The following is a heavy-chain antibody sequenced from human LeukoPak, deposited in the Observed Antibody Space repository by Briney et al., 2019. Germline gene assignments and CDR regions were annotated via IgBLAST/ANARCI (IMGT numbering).Heavy chain of an antibody. CDR2: IYYSGST. Sequence: PSETLSLTCTVSGGSISSYYWSWIRQPPGKGLEWIGYIYYSGSTDYNPSLKSRVTISVDTSKNQFSLKLSSVTAADTAVYYCARGGLAVAGTRDFDYWGQGTLVTVSS. V-gene: IGHV4-59*12. J-gene: IGHJ4*02. CDR3: ARGGLAVAGTRDFDY. CDR1: GGSISSYY. D-gene: IGHD6-19*01.